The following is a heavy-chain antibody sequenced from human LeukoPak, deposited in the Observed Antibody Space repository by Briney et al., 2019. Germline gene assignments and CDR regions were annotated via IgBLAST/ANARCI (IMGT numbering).Heavy chain of an antibody. D-gene: IGHD6-19*01. CDR2: IGTAGDP. CDR3: ARAGYSSGWYAFDM. J-gene: IGHJ3*02. Sequence: GGSLRLSCVASGFTFSSYDMHWVRQATGKGLEWVSAIGTAGDPYYAGSVKGRFTISRENAKNSLYLQMNSLRAGDTAVYYCARAGYSSGWYAFDMWGQGTMVTVSS. CDR1: GFTFSSYD. V-gene: IGHV3-13*05.